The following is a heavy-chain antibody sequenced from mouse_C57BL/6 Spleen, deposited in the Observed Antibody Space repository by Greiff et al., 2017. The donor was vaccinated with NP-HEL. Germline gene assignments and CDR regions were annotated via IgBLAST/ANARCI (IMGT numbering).Heavy chain of an antibody. CDR3: ARGGYGSSPYWYFDV. D-gene: IGHD1-1*01. J-gene: IGHJ1*03. Sequence: QVQLQQPGAELVKPGASVKLSCKASGYTFTSYWMHCVKQRPGQGLEWIGMIHPNSGSTNYNEKFKSKATLTVDKSSSTAYMQLSSLTSEDSAVYYCARGGYGSSPYWYFDVWGTGTTVTVSS. CDR1: GYTFTSYW. V-gene: IGHV1-64*01. CDR2: IHPNSGST.